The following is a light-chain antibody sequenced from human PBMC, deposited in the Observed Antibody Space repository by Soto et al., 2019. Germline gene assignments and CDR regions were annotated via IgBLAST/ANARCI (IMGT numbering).Light chain of an antibody. CDR3: QQYNNWPQT. J-gene: IGKJ1*01. V-gene: IGKV3-15*01. Sequence: EIVMTQSPATLSVSPGERATLSCRASQSVNSNLAWYQQKPGQAPRLLIYGASTRATVIPARFSGSGSGTEFTLTISSLQSEDFAVYYCQQYNNWPQTFGQGTKV. CDR2: GAS. CDR1: QSVNSN.